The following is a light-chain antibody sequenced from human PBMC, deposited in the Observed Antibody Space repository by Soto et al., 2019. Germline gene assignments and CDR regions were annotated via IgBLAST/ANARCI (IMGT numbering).Light chain of an antibody. CDR2: GAS. Sequence: EIVLTQSPATLSLSPGERATLSCRASQSVSSSLAWYQQKPGQAPRLLIYGASNGAAGIPARFSGTGSGTDFTLTISSLEPDDFAIYYCQQYGGVPYTFGQGTKLEIK. J-gene: IGKJ2*01. CDR3: QQYGGVPYT. V-gene: IGKV3-11*01. CDR1: QSVSSS.